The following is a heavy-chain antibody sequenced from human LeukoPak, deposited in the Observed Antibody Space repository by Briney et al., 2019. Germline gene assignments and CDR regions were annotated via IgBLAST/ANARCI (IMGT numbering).Heavy chain of an antibody. J-gene: IGHJ3*02. Sequence: GASVKVSCKASGYTFTGYYMHWVRQAPGQGLEWMGWINPNSGGTNYAQKFQGRVTMTRDTSISTAYMELSRLRSDDTAVYYCAREVRGVIIGAFDIWGQGTMVTVSS. CDR2: INPNSGGT. D-gene: IGHD3-10*01. V-gene: IGHV1-2*02. CDR1: GYTFTGYY. CDR3: AREVRGVIIGAFDI.